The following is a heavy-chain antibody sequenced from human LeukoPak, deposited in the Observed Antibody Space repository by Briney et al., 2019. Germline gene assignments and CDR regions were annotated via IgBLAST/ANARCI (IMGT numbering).Heavy chain of an antibody. D-gene: IGHD5-18*01. CDR1: GGSFSGYY. J-gene: IGHJ4*02. CDR2: INHSGST. Sequence: SETLSLTCAVYGGSFSGYYWSWIRQSPGKGLEWIGEINHSGSTNYNPSLKSRVTISVDTSKNQFSLKLSSVTAADTAVYYCARGVGYSYGFLDYWGQGTLVTVSP. V-gene: IGHV4-34*01. CDR3: ARGVGYSYGFLDY.